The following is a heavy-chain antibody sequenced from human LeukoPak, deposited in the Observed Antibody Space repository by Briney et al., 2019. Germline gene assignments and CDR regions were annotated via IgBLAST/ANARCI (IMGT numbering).Heavy chain of an antibody. CDR2: IYYSGST. D-gene: IGHD3-10*01. J-gene: IGHJ4*02. CDR1: GDSISSTNYY. CDR3: ARGESHDY. V-gene: IGHV4-39*01. Sequence: SETLSLTCTVSGDSISSTNYYWGWIRQPPGKGLEWIGSIYYSGSTYYNPSLESRVTISVDTSKNQFSLKLSSVTAVDTAVYYCARGESHDYWGQGTLVTVSS.